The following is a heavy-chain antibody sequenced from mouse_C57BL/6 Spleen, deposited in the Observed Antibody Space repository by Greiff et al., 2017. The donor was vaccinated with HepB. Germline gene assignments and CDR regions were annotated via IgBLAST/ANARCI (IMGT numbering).Heavy chain of an antibody. CDR3: ARKGALYYDYDETWFAY. V-gene: IGHV1-19*01. Sequence: VQLQQSGPVLVKPGASVKMSCKASGYTFTDYYMNWVKQSHGKSLEWIGVINPYNGGTSYNQKFKGKATLTVDKSSSTAYMELNSRTSEDSAVDYCARKGALYYDYDETWFAYWGQGTLVTVSA. CDR2: INPYNGGT. D-gene: IGHD2-4*01. J-gene: IGHJ3*01. CDR1: GYTFTDYY.